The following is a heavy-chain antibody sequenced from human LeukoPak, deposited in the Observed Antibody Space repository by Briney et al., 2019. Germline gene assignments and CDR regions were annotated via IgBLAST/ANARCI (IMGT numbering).Heavy chain of an antibody. CDR1: GGTFSSYT. CDR3: ARGICSGGSCYSRYYYYYMDV. CDR2: IIPILGIA. J-gene: IGHJ6*03. Sequence: ASVKLSCKASGGTFSSYTISWVRQAPGQGLEWMGRIIPILGIANYAQKFQGRVTITADKSTSTAYMELSSLRSEDTAVYYCARGICSGGSCYSRYYYYYMDVWGKGTTVTVSS. V-gene: IGHV1-69*02. D-gene: IGHD2-15*01.